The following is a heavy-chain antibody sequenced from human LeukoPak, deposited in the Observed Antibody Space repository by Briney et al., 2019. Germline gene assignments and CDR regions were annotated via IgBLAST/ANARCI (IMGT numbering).Heavy chain of an antibody. CDR2: IIPIFGTA. J-gene: IGHJ4*02. Sequence: ASVKVSCKASGGTFSSYAISWVRQAPGQGLEWMGGIIPIFGTANYAQKFQGRVTITTDESTSTAYMQLSSLRSEDTAVYYCARAGDALTAAAGADYWGQGTLVTVSS. CDR1: GGTFSSYA. V-gene: IGHV1-69*05. CDR3: ARAGDALTAAAGADY. D-gene: IGHD6-13*01.